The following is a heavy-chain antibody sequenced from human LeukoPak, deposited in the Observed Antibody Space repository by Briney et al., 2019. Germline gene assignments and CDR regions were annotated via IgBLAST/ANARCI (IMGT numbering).Heavy chain of an antibody. Sequence: GGSLRLSCAASGFTVSSNYMSWVRQAPGKGLEWVSVIYSGGSRYYADSVKGRFTISRDNSKKTLYLQMNSLRAEDTAVYYCAREGSDNYFDYWGQGTLVTVSS. CDR2: IYSGGSR. V-gene: IGHV3-53*01. D-gene: IGHD3-10*01. J-gene: IGHJ4*02. CDR3: AREGSDNYFDY. CDR1: GFTVSSNY.